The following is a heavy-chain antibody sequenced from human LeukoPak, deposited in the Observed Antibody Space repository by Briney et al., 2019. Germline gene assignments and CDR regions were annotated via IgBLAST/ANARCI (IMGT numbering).Heavy chain of an antibody. CDR2: VYHTGSA. CDR1: GYSISNGFY. Sequence: SETLSLTCTVSGYSISNGFYWAWIRQPPGKGLEWIGSVYHTGSAYSNPSLKSRVTISVDTSKNQFSLSLTSVTAADTAVYYCARVAGVEVAPATSYWGQGTLVTVSS. CDR3: ARVAGVEVAPATSY. J-gene: IGHJ4*02. D-gene: IGHD2-15*01. V-gene: IGHV4-38-2*02.